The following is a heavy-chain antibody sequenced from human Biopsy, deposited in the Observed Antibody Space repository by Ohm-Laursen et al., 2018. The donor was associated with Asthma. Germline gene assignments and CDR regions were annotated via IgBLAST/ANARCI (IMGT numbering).Heavy chain of an antibody. CDR1: GGSINIGDYY. D-gene: IGHD4-17*01. CDR3: ARTTYGHDGFDP. Sequence: TLSLICTVSGGSINIGDYYWSWIRQHPVKGLEWIGHTYYSGSTYYNPSLKSRVSISLDTSKNQFSLSLTSVTAADTAVYYCARTTYGHDGFDPWGQGTLVTVSS. V-gene: IGHV4-31*03. J-gene: IGHJ5*02. CDR2: TYYSGST.